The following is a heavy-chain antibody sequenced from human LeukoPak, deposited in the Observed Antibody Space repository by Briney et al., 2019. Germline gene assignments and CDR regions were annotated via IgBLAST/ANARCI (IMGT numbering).Heavy chain of an antibody. V-gene: IGHV3-30*04. Sequence: PGGSLRLSCAASGFTFNSYAMHWVRQAPGKGLEWVAVISYDGSNEYYADSVKGRFTISRDNSKNTLYLQMNSLRPEDTAVYYCARTGFLYYFDYWGQGTLVTVSS. CDR1: GFTFNSYA. CDR3: ARTGFLYYFDY. J-gene: IGHJ4*02. D-gene: IGHD3-9*01. CDR2: ISYDGSNE.